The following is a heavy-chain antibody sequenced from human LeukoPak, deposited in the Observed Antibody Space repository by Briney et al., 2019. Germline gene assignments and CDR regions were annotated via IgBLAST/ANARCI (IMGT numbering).Heavy chain of an antibody. D-gene: IGHD4-17*01. Sequence: ASVKVSCKVSGYTLTELSMHWVRQAPGKGLEWMGGFDPEDGVTIYAQKFQGRVTMTEDTSTDTAYMELSSLRSEDTAVYYCATTQMTTVTTGHWFDPWGQGTLVTVSS. J-gene: IGHJ5*02. V-gene: IGHV1-24*01. CDR1: GYTLTELS. CDR2: FDPEDGVT. CDR3: ATTQMTTVTTGHWFDP.